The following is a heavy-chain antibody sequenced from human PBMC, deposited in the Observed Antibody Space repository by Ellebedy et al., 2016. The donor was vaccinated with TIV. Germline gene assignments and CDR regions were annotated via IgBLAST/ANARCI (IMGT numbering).Heavy chain of an antibody. Sequence: GESLKISCAASGISLRSYAMSWVRQTPGKGLEWVSGIYGSGGGISYSDSVKGRFTISRDNSKNTLYLHMNSLRAEDTATYYCAKDQVAGDGRWVFDMWGQGTKVTVSS. CDR3: AKDQVAGDGRWVFDM. J-gene: IGHJ3*02. CDR1: GISLRSYA. D-gene: IGHD5-24*01. CDR2: IYGSGGGI. V-gene: IGHV3-23*01.